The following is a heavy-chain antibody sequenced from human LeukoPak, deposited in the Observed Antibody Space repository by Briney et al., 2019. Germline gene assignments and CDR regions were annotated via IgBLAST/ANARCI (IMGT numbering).Heavy chain of an antibody. J-gene: IGHJ3*02. CDR2: IWYDGSNK. V-gene: IGHV3-33*01. Sequence: GGSLRLSCAASGFTFSSYGMHGVRQAPDKGLEWVAVIWYDGSNKYYADSVKGQFTISRDNSKNTLYLQMNSLRAEDTAVYYCARDDLDGYSLTHAFDIWGQGTMVTVSS. CDR1: GFTFSSYG. CDR3: ARDDLDGYSLTHAFDI. D-gene: IGHD5-24*01.